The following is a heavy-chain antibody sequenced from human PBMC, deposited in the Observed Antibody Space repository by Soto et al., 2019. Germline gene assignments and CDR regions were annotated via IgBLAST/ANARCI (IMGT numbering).Heavy chain of an antibody. CDR2: ILYRGTT. CDR1: GGSISSDGYY. CDR3: AIEPAAMGPDRYFDG. V-gene: IGHV4-31*03. Sequence: QVQLQASGPGLVKPSQTLSLPCTVTGGSISSDGYYWSCIRQHPGKGLELLGYILYRGTTYYNPSLKRRVTLPVDTTKTQSSLKLSSVPAADSAAYYCAIEPAAMGPDRYFDGWGRGTLGTVSS. D-gene: IGHD5-18*01. J-gene: IGHJ2*01.